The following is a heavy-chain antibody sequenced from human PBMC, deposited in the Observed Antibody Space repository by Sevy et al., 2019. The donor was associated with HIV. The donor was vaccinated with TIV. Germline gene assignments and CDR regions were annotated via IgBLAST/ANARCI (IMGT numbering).Heavy chain of an antibody. CDR1: GYNFPNYG. D-gene: IGHD3-3*02. V-gene: IGHV5-51*01. CDR2: IYPGDSDV. Sequence: GESLKISCKGSGYNFPNYGIAWVRQMPGKDLEWMGIIYPGDSDVRYSPSFQGQVTFSADKSISTAYLQWSSLKAPDSAIYYCARGVLASYFDYWGQGTLVTVSS. J-gene: IGHJ4*02. CDR3: ARGVLASYFDY.